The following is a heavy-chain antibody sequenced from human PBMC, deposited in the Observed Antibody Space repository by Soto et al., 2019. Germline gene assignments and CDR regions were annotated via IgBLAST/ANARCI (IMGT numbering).Heavy chain of an antibody. CDR3: GKGRSYYYYYGVDV. D-gene: IGHD1-26*01. J-gene: IGHJ6*02. V-gene: IGHV3-53*01. CDR1: GLTASSNK. CDR2: FYSGGST. Sequence: SGLTASSNKKSWVRQAPGKGLEWVSIFYSGGSTYYADAVKGRFTISRDNSKSTLYLQMNSLRAEDTAVYYCGKGRSYYYYYGVDVWGQGTTVTVSS.